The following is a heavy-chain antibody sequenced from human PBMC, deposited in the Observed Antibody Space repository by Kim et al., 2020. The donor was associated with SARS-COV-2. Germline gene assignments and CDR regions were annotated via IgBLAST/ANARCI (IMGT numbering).Heavy chain of an antibody. D-gene: IGHD3-10*01. J-gene: IGHJ6*02. CDR3: AKEGLLWFGEYYGMDV. Sequence: SGKGRFTISRYNSKNTLYLQMNSLRAEDTAVYYCAKEGLLWFGEYYGMDVWGRGTTVTVSS. V-gene: IGHV3-23*01.